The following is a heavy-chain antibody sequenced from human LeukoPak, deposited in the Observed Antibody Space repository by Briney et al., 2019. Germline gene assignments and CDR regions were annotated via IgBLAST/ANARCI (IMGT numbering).Heavy chain of an antibody. CDR1: GGSISSSSYY. D-gene: IGHD1-26*01. Sequence: PSETLSLTCTVSGGSISSSSYYWGWLRQPPGKGLEWIGCICYSWSTYYNPSLNSRFTISVATSKNQFSLKLSSVTAADTAVYYCARPFAFGGSTAHDYFDYWGQGTLVTVSS. CDR3: ARPFAFGGSTAHDYFDY. J-gene: IGHJ4*02. V-gene: IGHV4-39*01. CDR2: ICYSWST.